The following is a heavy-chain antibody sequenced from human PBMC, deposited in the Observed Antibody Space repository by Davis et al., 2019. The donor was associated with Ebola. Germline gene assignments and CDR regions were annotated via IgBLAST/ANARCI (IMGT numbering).Heavy chain of an antibody. J-gene: IGHJ6*04. CDR1: GFTFSDYY. Sequence: GESLKISCAASGFTFSDYYMSWIRQAPGKGLEWVSYISSSSSYIYYADSVKGRFTISRDNAKNSLYLQMNSLRAEDTAVYYCAREDLDIVVVPAAMTYYYYGMDVWGKGTTVTVSS. D-gene: IGHD2-2*03. CDR3: AREDLDIVVVPAAMTYYYYGMDV. CDR2: ISSSSSYI. V-gene: IGHV3-11*06.